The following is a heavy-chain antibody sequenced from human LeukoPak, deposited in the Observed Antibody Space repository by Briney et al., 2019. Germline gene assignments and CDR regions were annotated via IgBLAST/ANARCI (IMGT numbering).Heavy chain of an antibody. CDR2: ISDSSSSI. CDR3: ASYYDSSGIPMGAFDY. D-gene: IGHD3-22*01. V-gene: IGHV3-48*01. CDR1: GFSFITYN. Sequence: GGSLRLSCAASGFSFITYNMNWVRQAPGKGLEWVSYISDSSSSIYYADSVKGRFTISRDNAKNSLYLQMNSLRAEDTAVYYCASYYDSSGIPMGAFDYWGQGTLVTVSS. J-gene: IGHJ4*02.